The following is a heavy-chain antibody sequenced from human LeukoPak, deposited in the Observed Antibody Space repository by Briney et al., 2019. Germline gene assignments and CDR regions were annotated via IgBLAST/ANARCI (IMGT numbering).Heavy chain of an antibody. Sequence: GGSLRLSCAASGFTFSSYWMHWVRQAPGKGLVWVSRINTDGSSTSYADSVKGRFTISRDNAKNTLYLQMNSLRAEDTAVYYCARVDFYSSSGNYYYYYMDVWGKGTTVTVSS. D-gene: IGHD6-13*01. V-gene: IGHV3-74*01. J-gene: IGHJ6*03. CDR3: ARVDFYSSSGNYYYYYMDV. CDR1: GFTFSSYW. CDR2: INTDGSST.